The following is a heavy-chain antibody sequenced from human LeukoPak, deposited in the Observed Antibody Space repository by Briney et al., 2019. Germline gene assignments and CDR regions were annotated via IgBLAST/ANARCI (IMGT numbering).Heavy chain of an antibody. CDR2: IYSGGST. J-gene: IGHJ5*02. D-gene: IGHD6-13*01. CDR3: ARSAAGNYYNWFDP. Sequence: GGSLRLSCAASGFTVSSNYMSWVRQAPGKGLEWVSVIYSGGSTYYADSVKGRFTISRDNSKNTLYLQMNSLGAEDTAVYYCARSAAGNYYNWFDPWGQGTLVTVSS. CDR1: GFTVSSNY. V-gene: IGHV3-66*01.